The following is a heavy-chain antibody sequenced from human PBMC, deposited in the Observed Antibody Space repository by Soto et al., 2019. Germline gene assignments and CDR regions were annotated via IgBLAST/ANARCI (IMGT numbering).Heavy chain of an antibody. CDR1: GFTFSSYA. CDR2: ISYDGSNK. J-gene: IGHJ4*02. D-gene: IGHD2-2*01. Sequence: GGSLRLSCAASGFTFSSYAMHWVCQAPGRGLEWVAVISYDGSNKYYADSVKGRFTISRDNSKNTLYLQMNSLRAKDTAIYYCARGPSSLTRFDYWGQGTLVTFSS. V-gene: IGHV3-30-3*01. CDR3: ARGPSSLTRFDY.